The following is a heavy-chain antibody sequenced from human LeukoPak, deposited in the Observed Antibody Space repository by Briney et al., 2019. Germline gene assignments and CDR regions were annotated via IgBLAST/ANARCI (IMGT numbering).Heavy chain of an antibody. Sequence: SETLSLTCTVSGGSISSYYWSWIWQPAGKGLEWIGRIYTSGSTNYNPSLKSRVTMSVDTSKNQFSLKLSSVTAADTAVYYCARDMSSGWSFDYWGQGTLVTVSS. CDR1: GGSISSYY. D-gene: IGHD6-19*01. CDR2: IYTSGST. J-gene: IGHJ4*02. CDR3: ARDMSSGWSFDY. V-gene: IGHV4-4*07.